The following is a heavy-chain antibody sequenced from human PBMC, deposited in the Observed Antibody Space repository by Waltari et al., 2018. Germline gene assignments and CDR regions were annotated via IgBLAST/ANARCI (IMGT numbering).Heavy chain of an antibody. D-gene: IGHD2-2*01. Sequence: QVQLQQWGAGLLKPSETLSLTCAVYGGSFSGYYWSWIRQPPGKGLEWIWEINHSGSTNYNPSLKSRVTISVDTSKNQFSLKLSAVTAADTAVYYCARGGDIVVVPAAPFYFDYWGQGTLVTVSS. CDR2: INHSGST. V-gene: IGHV4-34*01. J-gene: IGHJ4*02. CDR1: GGSFSGYY. CDR3: ARGGDIVVVPAAPFYFDY.